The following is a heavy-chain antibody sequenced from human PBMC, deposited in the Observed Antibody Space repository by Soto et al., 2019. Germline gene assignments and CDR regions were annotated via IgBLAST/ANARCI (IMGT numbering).Heavy chain of an antibody. D-gene: IGHD2-15*01. V-gene: IGHV3-30*03. J-gene: IGHJ3*02. CDR3: ARVGASGHAAFDI. Sequence: PAGSLRLSCAASGFTFSSYGMHWVRQAPGKGLEWVAVISYDGSNKYYADSVKGRFTISRDNAKNSLYLQMNSLRAEDTAVYYCARVGASGHAAFDIWGRSTMVTVS. CDR1: GFTFSSYG. CDR2: ISYDGSNK.